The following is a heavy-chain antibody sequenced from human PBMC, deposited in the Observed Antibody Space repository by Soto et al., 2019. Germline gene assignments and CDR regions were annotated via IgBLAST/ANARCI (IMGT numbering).Heavy chain of an antibody. CDR1: GGSISSYY. CDR2: ICYSGST. J-gene: IGHJ4*02. CDR3: ATYSGGIGYFDY. D-gene: IGHD2-15*01. V-gene: IGHV4-59*01. Sequence: QVQLQESGPGLVKPSETLSLTCTVSGGSISSYYWSWIRQPPGKGLEWIGYICYSGSTNYNPSLKSRVTISVDTSKNQFSLKLSSVTAADTAVYYCATYSGGIGYFDYWGQGTLVTVSS.